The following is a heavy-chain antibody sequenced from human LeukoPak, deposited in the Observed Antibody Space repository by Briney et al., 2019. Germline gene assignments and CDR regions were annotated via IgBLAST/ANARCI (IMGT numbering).Heavy chain of an antibody. CDR3: ARVLGIAAAGTVDY. CDR1: GYTFTSYD. J-gene: IGHJ4*02. Sequence: ASVKVSCKASGYTFTSYDINWVRQATGQGLEWMGWMSPNSGNTGYAQKFQGRVTMTRNTSISTAYMELSSLRSEDTAVYYCARVLGIAAAGTVDYWGQGTLVTVSS. V-gene: IGHV1-8*01. D-gene: IGHD6-13*01. CDR2: MSPNSGNT.